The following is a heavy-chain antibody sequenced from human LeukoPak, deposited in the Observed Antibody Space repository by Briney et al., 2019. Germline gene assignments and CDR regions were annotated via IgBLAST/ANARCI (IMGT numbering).Heavy chain of an antibody. Sequence: PGGSLRLSCAASGFTFSSYAMSWVRQAPGKGLEWVSAISGSGGSTYYADSVKVRFTISRDNSKNTLYLQMNSLRAEDTAVYYCAKASSGYYSWYFDYWGQGTLVTVSS. D-gene: IGHD3-22*01. J-gene: IGHJ4*02. CDR3: AKASSGYYSWYFDY. V-gene: IGHV3-23*01. CDR1: GFTFSSYA. CDR2: ISGSGGST.